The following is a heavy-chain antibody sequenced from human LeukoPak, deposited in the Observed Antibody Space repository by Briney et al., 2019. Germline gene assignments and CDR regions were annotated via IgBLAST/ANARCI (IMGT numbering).Heavy chain of an antibody. CDR3: AGVSSSWYQDWYFDL. Sequence: SETLSLTCTASGGSISSYDWSWIRQPAGKGLEWIGRIYTSGSSNYNPSLKSRVTMSEDTSKKQFSLKLSSVTAADTAVYYCAGVSSSWYQDWYFDLWGRGTLVTVSS. V-gene: IGHV4-4*07. D-gene: IGHD6-13*01. CDR1: GGSISSYD. CDR2: IYTSGSS. J-gene: IGHJ2*01.